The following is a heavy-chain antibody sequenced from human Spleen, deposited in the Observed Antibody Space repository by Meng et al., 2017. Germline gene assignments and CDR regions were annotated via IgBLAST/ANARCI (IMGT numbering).Heavy chain of an antibody. D-gene: IGHD3-22*01. CDR3: ARMDSSGLFDY. CDR2: IYTSGST. CDR1: GGSISSDIYY. J-gene: IGHJ4*02. Sequence: LRLSCSVSGGSISSDIYYWSWIRQPAGKGLEWVGHIYTSGSTIYNPSLKSRVTISADTSKNQFSLKLSSVTAADTAVYYCARMDSSGLFDYWGQGTLVTVSS. V-gene: IGHV4-61*09.